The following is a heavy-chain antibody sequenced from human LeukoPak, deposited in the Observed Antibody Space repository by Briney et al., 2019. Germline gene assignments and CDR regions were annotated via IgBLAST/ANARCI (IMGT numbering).Heavy chain of an antibody. V-gene: IGHV4-39*01. J-gene: IGHJ4*02. CDR1: GDSISSSGYY. D-gene: IGHD3-16*01. Sequence: PSETLSLTCTVSGDSISSSGYYWGWIRQPPGKGLEWIGTIYYSGSTYYNPSLKSRVTIFVDTSKNQFSLKLSSVTAADTAVYYCARHGVGVDYWGQGTLVTVSS. CDR3: ARHGVGVDY. CDR2: IYYSGST.